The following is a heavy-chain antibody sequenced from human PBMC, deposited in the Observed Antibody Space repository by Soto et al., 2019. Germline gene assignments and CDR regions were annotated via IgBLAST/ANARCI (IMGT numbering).Heavy chain of an antibody. CDR1: GFTFSSYG. CDR3: AKDRAYSSGWSSPNWFDP. Sequence: GGSLRLSCAASGFTFSSYGMHWVRQAPGKGLEWVAVISYDGSNKYYADSVKGRFTISRDNSKNTLYLQMNSLRAEDTAVYYCAKDRAYSSGWSSPNWFDPWGQGTLVTAPQ. V-gene: IGHV3-30*18. D-gene: IGHD6-19*01. CDR2: ISYDGSNK. J-gene: IGHJ5*02.